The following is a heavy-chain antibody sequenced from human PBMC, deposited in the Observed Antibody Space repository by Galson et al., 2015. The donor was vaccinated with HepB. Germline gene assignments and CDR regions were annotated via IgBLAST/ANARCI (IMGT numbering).Heavy chain of an antibody. CDR2: IATTGGT. J-gene: IGHJ4*02. CDR1: GFTFSSHD. CDR3: ARDRGFGESGLDY. D-gene: IGHD3-10*01. V-gene: IGHV3-13*01. Sequence: SLRLSCAASGFTFSSHDMYWVRQATGKGLEWVSGIATTGGTYYPGSVKGRFTISRENAKNSLYLQMDSLRAGDTAVYYCARDRGFGESGLDYWGQGILVTVSS.